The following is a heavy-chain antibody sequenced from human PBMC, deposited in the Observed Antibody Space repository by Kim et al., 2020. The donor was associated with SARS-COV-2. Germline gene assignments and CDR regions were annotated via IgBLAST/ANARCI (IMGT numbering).Heavy chain of an antibody. CDR2: INPNSGGS. CDR1: GYTFTGYY. D-gene: IGHD2-15*01. V-gene: IGHV1-2*06. J-gene: IGHJ4*02. CDR3: ARDDWGCSGGSCYSSD. Sequence: ASVKVSCKASGYTFTGYYLHWVRQAPGQGLEWMGRINPNSGGSNYAQKFQGRVTMTRDTSISTAYMELSRLRSDDTAVYYCARDDWGCSGGSCYSSDWGQGTLVTVSS.